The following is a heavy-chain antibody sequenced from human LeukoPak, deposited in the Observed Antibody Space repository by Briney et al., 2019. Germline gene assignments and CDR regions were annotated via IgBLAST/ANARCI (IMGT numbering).Heavy chain of an antibody. CDR1: GGSFSGYY. CDR3: ARRIGFFWSGCKFDY. Sequence: PSETPSLTCAVYGGSFSGYYWSWIRQPPGKGLEWIGSIYYSGSTYYNPSLKSRVTISVDTSKNQFSLKLSSVTAADTAVYYCARRIGFFWSGCKFDYWGQGTLVTVSS. CDR2: IYYSGST. J-gene: IGHJ4*02. D-gene: IGHD3-3*01. V-gene: IGHV4-34*01.